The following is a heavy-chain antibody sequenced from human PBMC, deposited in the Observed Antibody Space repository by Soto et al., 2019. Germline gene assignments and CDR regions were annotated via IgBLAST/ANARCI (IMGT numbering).Heavy chain of an antibody. V-gene: IGHV4-59*12. J-gene: IGHJ4*02. CDR2: FYSSGSP. CDR3: ARVAVAGTVYFDY. Sequence: PSETLSLTCTVSGGSLSGYYWSWIRQPPGKGLEWIGDFYSSGSPHHNPSLKNRVSISEDRSKNEFSLKLSSVTAADTAVYYCARVAVAGTVYFDYWGQGTLVTVSS. CDR1: GGSLSGYY. D-gene: IGHD6-19*01.